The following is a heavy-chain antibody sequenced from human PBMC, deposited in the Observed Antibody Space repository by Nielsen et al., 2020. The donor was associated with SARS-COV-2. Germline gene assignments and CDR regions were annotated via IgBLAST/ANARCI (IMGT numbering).Heavy chain of an antibody. V-gene: IGHV4-59*08. Sequence: SETLSLTCTVSGGSISSYYWSWIRQPPGKGLEWIGYIYYSGSTNYNPSLKSRVTISVDTSKNQFSLKLSSVTAADTAVYYCARGIEYDGGMDVWGQGTTVTVSS. D-gene: IGHD3-16*01. CDR3: ARGIEYDGGMDV. CDR2: IYYSGST. CDR1: GGSISSYY. J-gene: IGHJ6*02.